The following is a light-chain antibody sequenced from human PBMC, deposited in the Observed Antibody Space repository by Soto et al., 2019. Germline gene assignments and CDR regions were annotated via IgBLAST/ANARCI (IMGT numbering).Light chain of an antibody. J-gene: IGKJ2*01. Sequence: EIVLTQSRATLSLSPGERATLSCRASQSVSSYLAWYQQKPGQAPRLLIYDASNRATGIPARFSGSGSGTDFTLTISSLEPEDFAVYYCQQRSNWYTFGQGTKVDIK. CDR1: QSVSSY. CDR3: QQRSNWYT. V-gene: IGKV3-11*01. CDR2: DAS.